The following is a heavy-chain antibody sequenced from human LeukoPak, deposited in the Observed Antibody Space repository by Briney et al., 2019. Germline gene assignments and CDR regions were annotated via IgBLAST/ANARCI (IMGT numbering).Heavy chain of an antibody. D-gene: IGHD6-13*01. CDR2: INPNSGGT. J-gene: IGHJ6*02. CDR1: GYTFTGYY. Sequence: GASVQVSCKASGYTFTGYYMHWVRQAPGQGLEWMGWINPNSGGTKYAQKFQGRVTMTRDTSISTAYMELSRLRSDDTAVYYCARVEYSSSWYSSENYYYYGMDVWGQGTTVTVSS. CDR3: ARVEYSSSWYSSENYYYYGMDV. V-gene: IGHV1-2*02.